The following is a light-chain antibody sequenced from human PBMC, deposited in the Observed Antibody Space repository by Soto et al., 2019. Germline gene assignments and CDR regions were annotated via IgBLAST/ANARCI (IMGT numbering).Light chain of an antibody. Sequence: EIVLMQSPGTLSLSPGERATLSCRASQTMTRAYLSWYQQKPGQAPSLLIYGASTRATGTPARFSGSGSGTEFTLTISSLQSEDFAVYYCQQYIRWPLTFGGGTKVDI. CDR3: QQYIRWPLT. CDR2: GAS. J-gene: IGKJ4*01. V-gene: IGKV3-15*01. CDR1: QTMTRA.